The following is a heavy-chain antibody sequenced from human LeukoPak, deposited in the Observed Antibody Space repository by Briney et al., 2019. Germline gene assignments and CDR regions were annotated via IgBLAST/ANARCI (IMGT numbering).Heavy chain of an antibody. V-gene: IGHV3-23*01. D-gene: IGHD6-19*01. CDR2: ISGRGGST. CDR3: AKRITVVARDAFDI. J-gene: IGHJ3*02. Sequence: GGSLRLSCAASGFTFSTYAMSGVRQAPGKGREWVSSISGRGGSTFYADSVKGRFTISRDNSKNTLYLQMNSLRAEDTAVYHCAKRITVVARDAFDIWGKGPMVTVSS. CDR1: GFTFSTYA.